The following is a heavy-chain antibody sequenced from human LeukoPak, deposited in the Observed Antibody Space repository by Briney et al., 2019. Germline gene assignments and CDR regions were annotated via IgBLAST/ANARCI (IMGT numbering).Heavy chain of an antibody. J-gene: IGHJ4*02. CDR2: IGTAGDT. D-gene: IGHD6-13*01. CDR3: ARQGSSSWYSLDY. CDR1: GFTFSSYD. Sequence: GGSLRLSCAASGFTFSSYDMHWVRQATGKGLEWVSAIGTAGDTYYPGSVKGRFTISRENAKNSLCLQVNSLRAGDTAVYYCARQGSSSWYSLDYWGQGTLVTVSS. V-gene: IGHV3-13*01.